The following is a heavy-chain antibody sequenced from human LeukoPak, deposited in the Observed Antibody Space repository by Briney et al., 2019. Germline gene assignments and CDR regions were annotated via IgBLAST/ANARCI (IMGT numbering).Heavy chain of an antibody. J-gene: IGHJ5*02. Sequence: GESLKISCKGSGYSFTSYWINWVRQMAGKGLEWMGRIDPSDSYTKYSPSFQGHVTFSVDTSISTAYLQWSSLTASDTAMYYCAKGGLDPWGQGTLVTVSS. CDR1: GYSFTSYW. CDR2: IDPSDSYT. V-gene: IGHV5-10-1*01. D-gene: IGHD3-16*01. CDR3: AKGGLDP.